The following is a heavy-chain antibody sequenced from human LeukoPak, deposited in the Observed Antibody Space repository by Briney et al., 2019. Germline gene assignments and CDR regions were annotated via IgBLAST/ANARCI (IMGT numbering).Heavy chain of an antibody. D-gene: IGHD3-16*01. CDR3: AKEAHYPHMGTYLITIDS. Sequence: GGSLRLSCAASGFTFGSYAMSWVRQAPGNGLEWVSAIGSDGKTYYADSVKGRFTISRDNSKDTLYLQMNSLRAEDTALYYCAKEAHYPHMGTYLITIDSWGQGTLVTVSS. J-gene: IGHJ4*02. CDR1: GFTFGSYA. V-gene: IGHV3-23*01. CDR2: IGSDGKT.